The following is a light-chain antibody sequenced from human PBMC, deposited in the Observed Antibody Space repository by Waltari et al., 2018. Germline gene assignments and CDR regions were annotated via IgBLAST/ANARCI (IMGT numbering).Light chain of an antibody. V-gene: IGKV1-39*01. CDR1: QSISSY. J-gene: IGKJ3*01. CDR3: QQSYSTPLFT. CDR2: AAS. Sequence: IQMTQSPSSLSASVGDRVTITCRASQSISSYLNWYQQKPGTAPKLLIYAASSLQSGVPSRFSGSGSGTDFTLTISSLQPEDFATYYCQQSYSTPLFTFGPGTKVDIK.